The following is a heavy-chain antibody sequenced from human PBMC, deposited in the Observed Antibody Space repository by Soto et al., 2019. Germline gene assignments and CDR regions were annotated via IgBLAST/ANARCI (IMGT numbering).Heavy chain of an antibody. CDR2: TYYRSKVYN. J-gene: IGHJ6*02. CDR3: AREPEGEYNYGSYYYFFHGMDV. CDR1: GDSVSSNSAA. D-gene: IGHD5-18*01. V-gene: IGHV6-1*01. Sequence: SQTLSLTCAISGDSVSSNSAAWNWIRLSPSRGHEWLGSTYYRSKVYNDYTIAGKCLITSYSDTCKGRFALQLNSWSPEDTALYNCAREPEGEYNYGSYYYFFHGMDVWGQGTTVTVSS.